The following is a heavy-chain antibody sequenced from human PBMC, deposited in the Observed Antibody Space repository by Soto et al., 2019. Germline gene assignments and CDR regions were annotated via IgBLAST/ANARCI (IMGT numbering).Heavy chain of an antibody. CDR1: GFTFSSYA. V-gene: IGHV3-30-3*01. D-gene: IGHD2-2*01. J-gene: IGHJ6*02. CDR2: ISYDRSNK. CDR3: ARDLGPIPAAKGVYYYGMDV. Sequence: PGGSLTLSCAASGFTFSSYAMHWVLQAPGKGLEWVSVISYDRSNKYYPDSVKGPFTISRDNTKNTMYLQMNSLRAEDTAVYYCARDLGPIPAAKGVYYYGMDVWGQGTTVTVSS.